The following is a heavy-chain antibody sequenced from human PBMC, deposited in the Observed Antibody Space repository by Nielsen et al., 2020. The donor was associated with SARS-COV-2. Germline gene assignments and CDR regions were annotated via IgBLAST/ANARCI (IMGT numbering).Heavy chain of an antibody. V-gene: IGHV3-9*01. J-gene: IGHJ6*02. CDR3: ARDTYDSSGYSVFGMDV. Sequence: GGSLRLSCAASGFTFDDYAMHWVRQAPGKGLEWVSGISWNSGSIGYADSVKGRFTISRDNSKNTLYLQMNSLRAEDTAVYYCARDTYDSSGYSVFGMDVWGQGTTVTVSS. CDR1: GFTFDDYA. CDR2: ISWNSGSI. D-gene: IGHD3-22*01.